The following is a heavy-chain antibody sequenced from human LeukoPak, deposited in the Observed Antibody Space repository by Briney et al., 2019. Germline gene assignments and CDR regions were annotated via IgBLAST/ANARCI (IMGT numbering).Heavy chain of an antibody. J-gene: IGHJ5*02. CDR3: ARGQDIVVVPAAELDP. V-gene: IGHV1-3*01. CDR2: INAGNGNT. Sequence: ASVKVSCKASGYTFTSYAMHWVRQAPGQRLEWMGWINAGNGNTKYSQKFQGRVTITRDTSASTAYMELSRLRSDDTAVYYCARGQDIVVVPAAELDPWGQGTLVTVSS. CDR1: GYTFTSYA. D-gene: IGHD2-2*01.